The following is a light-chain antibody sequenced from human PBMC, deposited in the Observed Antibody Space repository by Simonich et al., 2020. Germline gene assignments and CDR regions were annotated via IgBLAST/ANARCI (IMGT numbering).Light chain of an antibody. CDR2: DVS. CDR3: CSYAGSSTVV. CDR1: SSDVGGYNY. Sequence: QSALTQPRSVSGSPGQSVTISCTGTSSDVGGYNYVSWYQQHPGKAPKLMIYDVSKGPSWVSNRFSGSKSGNTASLTISGLQAEDEADYYCCSYAGSSTVVFGGGTKLTVL. V-gene: IGLV2-11*01. J-gene: IGLJ2*01.